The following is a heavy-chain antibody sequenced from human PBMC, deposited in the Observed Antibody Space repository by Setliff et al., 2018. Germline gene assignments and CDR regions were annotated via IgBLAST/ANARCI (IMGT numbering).Heavy chain of an antibody. Sequence: PGGSLRLSCAASGFTFSSYEMNWVRQAPGKGLEWVSYISSSGSTIYYADSVKGRFTISRDNAKNSLYLQMNSLRAEDTAVYYCAREGNWNDGVDAFDIWGQGTMVTDSS. J-gene: IGHJ3*02. V-gene: IGHV3-48*03. CDR1: GFTFSSYE. CDR2: ISSSGSTI. CDR3: AREGNWNDGVDAFDI. D-gene: IGHD1-1*01.